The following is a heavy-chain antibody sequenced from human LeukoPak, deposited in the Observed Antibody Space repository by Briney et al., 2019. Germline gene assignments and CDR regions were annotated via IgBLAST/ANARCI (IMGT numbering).Heavy chain of an antibody. J-gene: IGHJ4*02. D-gene: IGHD5-12*01. CDR2: IYHSRST. CDR1: GGAIRAYY. V-gene: IGHV4-59*01. CDR3: ARDGYSGNDGL. Sequence: SETLSLTCTVSGGAIRAYYWGWIWEPPGEGLECIEYIYHSRSTKYNPSLKRRVTISVDTSKNQFSLKLSSVTAADTAVYYCARDGYSGNDGLWGQGTLVTVSS.